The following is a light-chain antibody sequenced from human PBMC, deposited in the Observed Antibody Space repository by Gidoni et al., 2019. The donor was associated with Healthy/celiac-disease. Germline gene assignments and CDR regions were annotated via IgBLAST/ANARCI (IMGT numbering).Light chain of an antibody. CDR2: EAS. CDR3: QQRSNWPWT. CDR1: QSVSSY. Sequence: LTQSPATLSLSPGERATLSCRASQSVSSYLAWYQQKPGQAPRLLIYEASNRATGIPARFSGSGSGTDFTLTISSLEPEDVAVYYCQQRSNWPWTFGQGTKVEIK. J-gene: IGKJ1*01. V-gene: IGKV3-11*01.